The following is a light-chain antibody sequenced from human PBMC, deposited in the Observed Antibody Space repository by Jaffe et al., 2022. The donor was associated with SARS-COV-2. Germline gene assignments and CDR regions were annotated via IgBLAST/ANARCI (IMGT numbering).Light chain of an antibody. CDR3: QQYKTWPRT. CDR2: DAS. V-gene: IGKV3-15*01. J-gene: IGKJ3*01. CDR1: QSINNK. Sequence: ETVMTQSPATLSASPGERVTLSCRASQSINNKLAWYQHKPGQPPRLLIYDASTRATGIPARFSGSGSETEFTLTISSLQSEDFAAYYCQQYKTWPRTFGPGTKVDIK.